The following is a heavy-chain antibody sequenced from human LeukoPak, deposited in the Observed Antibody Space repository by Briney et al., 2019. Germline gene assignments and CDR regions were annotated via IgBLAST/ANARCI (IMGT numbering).Heavy chain of an antibody. D-gene: IGHD4-17*01. J-gene: IGHJ4*02. CDR2: IYSGGST. Sequence: GGSLRLSCAASGFTVSSNYMSWVRQAPGKGLEWVSVIYSGGSTYYADSVKGRFTISRDNSKNTLYLQMNSLRAEDTAVYYCARAQHGDYGSYFDYWGQGTLVTVSS. CDR1: GFTVSSNY. V-gene: IGHV3-66*01. CDR3: ARAQHGDYGSYFDY.